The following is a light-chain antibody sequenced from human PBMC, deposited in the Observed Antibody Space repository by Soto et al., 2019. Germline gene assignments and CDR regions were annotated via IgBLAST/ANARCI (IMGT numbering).Light chain of an antibody. CDR2: DVS. CDR3: SSFTDTGTVM. Sequence: QSALTQPASVSGSPGQSFTISCTGTSSDVGAYHSVSWYQQHPGKAPKLIIFDVSNRPSGVSNRFSGSKSGNTASLTISGLQAEDEPDYYCSSFTDTGTVMFGGGTKLTVL. CDR1: SSDVGAYHS. J-gene: IGLJ3*02. V-gene: IGLV2-14*03.